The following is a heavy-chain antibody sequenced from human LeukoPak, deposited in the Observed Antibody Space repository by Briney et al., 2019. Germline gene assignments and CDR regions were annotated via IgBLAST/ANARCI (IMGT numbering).Heavy chain of an antibody. CDR1: GATFTSVL. V-gene: IGHV1-69*13. CDR3: ARVSIYCSSTSCSTNYFYYYGMDV. J-gene: IGHJ6*02. CDR2: IIPIFVPP. D-gene: IGHD2-2*02. Sequence: GASVKVSCKASGATFTSVLITWVRQAPDKGLEWWGGIIPIFVPPNSAQKFQGRVTITADESTSTAYTELSSLRSEDTAVYYCARVSIYCSSTSCSTNYFYYYGMDVWGQGTTVTVSS.